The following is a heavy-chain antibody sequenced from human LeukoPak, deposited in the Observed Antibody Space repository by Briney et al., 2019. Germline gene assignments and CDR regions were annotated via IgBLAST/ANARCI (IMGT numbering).Heavy chain of an antibody. D-gene: IGHD5-18*01. CDR1: GGSISNTNW. J-gene: IGHJ5*02. CDR2: INHSGST. Sequence: SETLSLTCGVSGGSISNTNWWSWIRQPPGKGLEWIGEINHSGSTNYNPSLKSRVTISVDTSKNQFSLKLSSVTAADTAVYYCARGLGYSYGAWGQGTLVTVSS. CDR3: ARGLGYSYGA. V-gene: IGHV4/OR15-8*01.